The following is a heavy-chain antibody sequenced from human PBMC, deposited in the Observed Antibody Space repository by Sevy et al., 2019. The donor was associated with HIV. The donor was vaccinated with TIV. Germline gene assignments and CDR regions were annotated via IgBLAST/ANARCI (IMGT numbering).Heavy chain of an antibody. Sequence: GGSLRLSCAASGFTFSYYGMHWVRQAPGKGLEWVTFISYDAINKYYADSVKGRFTISRDNSKNTLYPQMNSLRPEDTALYYCAKNTAAVGTGGFDYWGQGTLVTVSS. CDR1: GFTFSYYG. CDR2: ISYDAINK. V-gene: IGHV3-30*02. D-gene: IGHD6-13*01. CDR3: AKNTAAVGTGGFDY. J-gene: IGHJ4*02.